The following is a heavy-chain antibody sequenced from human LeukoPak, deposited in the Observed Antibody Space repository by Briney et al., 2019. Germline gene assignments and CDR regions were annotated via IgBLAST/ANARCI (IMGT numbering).Heavy chain of an antibody. J-gene: IGHJ6*02. CDR1: GGSIRSYY. V-gene: IGHV4-59*01. CDR3: ARDSFPYGSGSYPYLYYYYGMDV. D-gene: IGHD3-10*01. CDR2: IYYSGST. Sequence: PSETLSLTCTVSGGSIRSYYWSWIRQPPGKGLEWIGYIYYSGSTNYNPSLKSRVTISVDTSKNQFSLKLSSVTAADTAVYYCARDSFPYGSGSYPYLYYYYGMDVWGQGTTVTVSS.